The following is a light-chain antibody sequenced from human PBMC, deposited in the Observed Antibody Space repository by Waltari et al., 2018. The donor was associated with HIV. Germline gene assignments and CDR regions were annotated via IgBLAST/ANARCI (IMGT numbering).Light chain of an antibody. J-gene: IGKJ2*01. Sequence: IQLTQSSSSLSASAGDRVTITCRASQDITNYLDWYQQKPGKAPKLLIYAASTLESGVPSRFSGSGSGTEFTLTISSLQPEDIATYYCQQHDSQPYTFGQGTRLEIK. CDR3: QQHDSQPYT. CDR2: AAS. CDR1: QDITNY. V-gene: IGKV1-9*01.